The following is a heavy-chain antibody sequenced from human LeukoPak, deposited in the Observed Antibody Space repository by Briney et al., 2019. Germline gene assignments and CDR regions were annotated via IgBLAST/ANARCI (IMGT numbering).Heavy chain of an antibody. J-gene: IGHJ5*02. CDR1: GFTFSDYY. CDR3: ARDFRYCSSTSCYGGWFDP. CDR2: ISSSSSYT. Sequence: GGSLRLFCAASGFTFSDYYMSWIRQAPGKGLEGVSYISSSSSYTNYADSVKGRFTISRDNAKNSLYLQMNGLRAEDTAVYYCARDFRYCSSTSCYGGWFDPWGQGTLVTVSS. D-gene: IGHD2-2*01. V-gene: IGHV3-11*06.